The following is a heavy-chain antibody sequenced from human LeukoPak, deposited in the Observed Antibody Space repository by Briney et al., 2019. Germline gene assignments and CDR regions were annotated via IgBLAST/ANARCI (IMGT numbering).Heavy chain of an antibody. CDR3: ARHLRVYAFDY. CDR1: GFTVNDY. CDR2: LYSTGST. D-gene: IGHD2-8*01. Sequence: GGSLRLSCVASGFTVNDYMSWVRQAPGKGLEWVAVLYSTGSTFYADSVKGRFTISRDDSQNTLYLQMDSLTPDDTAVYYCARHLRVYAFDYWGQGTPVTVAS. V-gene: IGHV3-66*02. J-gene: IGHJ4*02.